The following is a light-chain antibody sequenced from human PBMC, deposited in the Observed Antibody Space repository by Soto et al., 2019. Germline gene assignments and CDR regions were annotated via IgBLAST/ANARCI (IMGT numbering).Light chain of an antibody. J-gene: IGKJ2*01. CDR1: QGLVYEDGNTY. CDR3: MQDTHWPYT. Sequence: DVVMTQSPISLPVTLGQPASISCRSSQGLVYEDGNTYLNWFHQRPGQSPRRLIYKVSDRDAGVPDRFSGSGSGTDFTLKISRVEAEDVGVYFCMQDTHWPYTFGQGTKLEIK. V-gene: IGKV2-30*01. CDR2: KVS.